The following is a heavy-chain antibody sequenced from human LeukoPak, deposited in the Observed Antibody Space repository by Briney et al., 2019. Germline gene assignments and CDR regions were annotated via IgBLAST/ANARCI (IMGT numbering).Heavy chain of an antibody. Sequence: SETLSLTCTVSGGSVSNSLYYWSWIRQPPGKGLEWIGYIYYNGDTNYNPSLKSRVIISIGTSGNQFSLRLNSMTAADTAVYYCARVLRAASWRSYDYWGQGSLVTVSS. CDR1: GGSVSNSLYY. V-gene: IGHV4-61*01. CDR3: ARVLRAASWRSYDY. J-gene: IGHJ4*02. D-gene: IGHD5-18*01. CDR2: IYYNGDT.